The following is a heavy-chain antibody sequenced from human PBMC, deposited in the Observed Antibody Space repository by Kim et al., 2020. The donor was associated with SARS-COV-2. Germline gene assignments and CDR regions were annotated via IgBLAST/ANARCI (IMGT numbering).Heavy chain of an antibody. Sequence: GGSLRLSCAASGFIFSKYGMHWVRQAPGKGLEWVATISNDGSYQYYGDSAKGRFTISRDISQNTLYLQMNSLRAEDTAVYYCAKPSSSGSYYLYYFDYWGQGTLVIVSS. CDR3: AKPSSSGSYYLYYFDY. CDR1: GFIFSKYG. D-gene: IGHD3-10*01. J-gene: IGHJ4*02. CDR2: ISNDGSYQ. V-gene: IGHV3-30*18.